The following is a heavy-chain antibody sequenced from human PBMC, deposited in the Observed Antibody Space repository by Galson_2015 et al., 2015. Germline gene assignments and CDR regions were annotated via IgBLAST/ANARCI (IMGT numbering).Heavy chain of an antibody. CDR2: IIPIFGTA. CDR3: ARDLWFGEPRPLFDGMDA. J-gene: IGHJ6*02. CDR1: GGTFSSYA. V-gene: IGHV1-69*13. D-gene: IGHD3-10*01. Sequence: SVKVSCKASGGTFSSYAISWVRQAPGQGLEWMGGIIPIFGTANYAQKFQGRVTITADESTSTAYMELGSLRSEDTAVYYCARDLWFGEPRPLFDGMDAWGQGTTVTVSS.